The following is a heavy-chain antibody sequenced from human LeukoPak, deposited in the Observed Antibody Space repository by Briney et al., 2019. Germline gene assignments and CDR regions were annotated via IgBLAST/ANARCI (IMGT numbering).Heavy chain of an antibody. CDR1: GGSFSGYY. CDR3: ARDGGRYDFWSGYPRPEYYYYGMDV. Sequence: SETLSLTCAVYGGSFSGYYWSWIRQPPGKGLEWIGEINHSGSTNYNPSLKSRVTISVDTSKNQFSLKLSSVTAADTAVYYCARDGGRYDFWSGYPRPEYYYYGMDVWGQGTTVTVSS. J-gene: IGHJ6*02. CDR2: INHSGST. V-gene: IGHV4-34*01. D-gene: IGHD3-3*01.